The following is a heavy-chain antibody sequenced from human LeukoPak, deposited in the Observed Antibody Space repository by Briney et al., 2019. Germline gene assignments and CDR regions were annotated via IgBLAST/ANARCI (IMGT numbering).Heavy chain of an antibody. CDR2: INPNSGGT. CDR1: GYTFTDYY. V-gene: IGHV1-2*02. J-gene: IGHJ4*02. D-gene: IGHD5-12*01. CDR3: ARGPNYGGYPD. Sequence: ASVKVSCKASGYTFTDYYMHWVRQAPGQGLEWMRWINPNSGGTNYAQKFQGRVTMTRDTSISTAYMELSRLKSDDTAMYYCARGPNYGGYPDWGQGTLVPVSS.